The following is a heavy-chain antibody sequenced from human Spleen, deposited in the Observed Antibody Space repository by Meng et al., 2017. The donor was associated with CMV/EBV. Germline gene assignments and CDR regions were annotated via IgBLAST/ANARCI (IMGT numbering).Heavy chain of an antibody. CDR2: IRSKAYGGTT. CDR3: TGDCSSTNCNYDYYDMDV. V-gene: IGHV3-49*02. Sequence: GESLKISCAASGFTFGSYWMSWVRQAPGKGLEWVGFIRSKAYGGTTEYAASVKGRFTISRDDSKSIAYLQMNSLKTEDTAVYYCTGDCSSTNCNYDYYDMDVWGQGTTVTVSS. CDR1: GFTFGSYW. J-gene: IGHJ6*02. D-gene: IGHD2-2*01.